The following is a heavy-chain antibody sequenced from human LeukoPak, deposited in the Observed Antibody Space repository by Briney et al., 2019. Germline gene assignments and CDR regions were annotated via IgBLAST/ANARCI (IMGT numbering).Heavy chain of an antibody. CDR2: MIPIFGTA. CDR1: GGTFSSYA. D-gene: IGHD4-23*01. CDR3: ARVPDDYGGNSAYFDL. V-gene: IGHV1-69*05. Sequence: ASVKVSCKASGGTFSSYAISWVRQAPGQGLEWMGGMIPIFGTANYAQKFQGRVTITTDESTSTAYMELSSLRSEDTAVYYCARVPDDYGGNSAYFDLWGRGTLVTVSS. J-gene: IGHJ2*01.